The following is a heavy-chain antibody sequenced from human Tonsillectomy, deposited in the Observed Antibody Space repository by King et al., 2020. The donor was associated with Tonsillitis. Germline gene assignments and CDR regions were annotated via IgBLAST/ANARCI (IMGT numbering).Heavy chain of an antibody. V-gene: IGHV3-30*04. CDR1: GFAFSSFS. D-gene: IGHD2/OR15-2a*01. CDR3: ASNIIDAGDTNFDY. Sequence: QLVQSGGGVVQPGKSLRLSCAASGFAFSSFSMHWVRQAPGKGLEWVAVISRDGSSEYYADSVKGRFTISRDNSKNTLYLQINTLTSADAAVYYCASNIIDAGDTNFDYWGQGTLVTVSS. J-gene: IGHJ4*02. CDR2: ISRDGSSE.